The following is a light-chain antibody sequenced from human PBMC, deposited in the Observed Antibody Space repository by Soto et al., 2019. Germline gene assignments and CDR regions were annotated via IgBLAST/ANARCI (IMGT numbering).Light chain of an antibody. CDR1: RSISSSY. CDR3: QQYGSSPLT. V-gene: IGKV3-20*01. CDR2: DAS. Sequence: EIVLTQSPGTLSLSPGERDTLSCRASRSISSSYLAWYQQKPGQAPRLLMYDASSRATGIPDRFSGSGSGTDFTLTISRLEAEDFAVYYCQQYGSSPLTFGPGTKVDIK. J-gene: IGKJ3*01.